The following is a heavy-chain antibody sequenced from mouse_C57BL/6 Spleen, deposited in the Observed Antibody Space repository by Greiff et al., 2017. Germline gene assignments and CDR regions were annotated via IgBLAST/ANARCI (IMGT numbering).Heavy chain of an antibody. CDR2: IDPENGDT. CDR1: GFNIKDDY. J-gene: IGHJ3*01. CDR3: TMITTVVARRAY. V-gene: IGHV14-4*01. D-gene: IGHD1-1*01. Sequence: VQLKESGAELVRPGASVKLSCTASGFNIKDDYMHWVKQRPEQGLEWIGWIDPENGDTEYASKFQGKATITADTSSNTAYLQLSSLTSEDTAVYYCTMITTVVARRAYWGQGTLVTVSA.